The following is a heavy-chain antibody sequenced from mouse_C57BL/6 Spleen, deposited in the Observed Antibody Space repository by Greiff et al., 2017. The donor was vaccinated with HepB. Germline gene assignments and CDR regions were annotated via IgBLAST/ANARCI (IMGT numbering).Heavy chain of an antibody. Sequence: QVQLQQPGAELVRPGSSVKLSCKASGYTFTSYWMDWVKQRPGQGLEWIGNIYPSDSETHYNQKFKDKATLTVDKSSSTAYMQLSSLTSEDSAVSYCARRTGTGYFDYWGQGTTLTVSS. CDR3: ARRTGTGYFDY. CDR2: IYPSDSET. V-gene: IGHV1-61*01. J-gene: IGHJ2*01. CDR1: GYTFTSYW. D-gene: IGHD4-1*01.